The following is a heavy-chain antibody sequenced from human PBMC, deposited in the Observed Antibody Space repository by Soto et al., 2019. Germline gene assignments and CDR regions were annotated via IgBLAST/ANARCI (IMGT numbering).Heavy chain of an antibody. Sequence: QVQLQESGPGLVKPSGTLSFTCAVSGDSISSSNWWSWVRQPPGKGLEWIGAIYHSGSTNYNPSLQSRVTISLDESKNHFSLRLSSVTAADTAVYYCARKPYAFDIWGQGTMVTVSS. CDR1: GDSISSSNW. V-gene: IGHV4-4*02. CDR2: IYHSGST. J-gene: IGHJ3*02. CDR3: ARKPYAFDI.